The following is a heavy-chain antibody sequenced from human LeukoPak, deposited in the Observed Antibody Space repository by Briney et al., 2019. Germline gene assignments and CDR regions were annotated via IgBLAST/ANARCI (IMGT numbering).Heavy chain of an antibody. CDR2: ISSDGGST. D-gene: IGHD5-24*01. V-gene: IGHV3-74*01. J-gene: IGHJ4*02. CDR1: RFSFNTYW. Sequence: GGSLRLSCAASRFSFNTYWMHWVRQAPGMGLVWVSRISSDGGSTSYADSVKGRFTISRDNAKNTLCLQMNTLRAEDTAIYYCVKGRYYLDYWGQGTLVTVSS. CDR3: VKGRYYLDY.